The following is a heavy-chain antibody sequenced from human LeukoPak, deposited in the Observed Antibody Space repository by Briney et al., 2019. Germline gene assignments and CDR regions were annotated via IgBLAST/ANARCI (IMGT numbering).Heavy chain of an antibody. J-gene: IGHJ3*01. D-gene: IGHD3-9*01. Sequence: GGSLRLSCAASGFTFSXXXXXXVRQAPGXXXEWVAVIXNXXXXXXXXXXXXXXXXXSRDNSKNTLSLQMNSLRVEDTAVYYCARGVGPLDFWGHGTMVTVSS. CDR1: GFTFSXXX. CDR3: ARGVGPLDF. CDR2: IXNXXXXX. V-gene: IGHV3-33*01.